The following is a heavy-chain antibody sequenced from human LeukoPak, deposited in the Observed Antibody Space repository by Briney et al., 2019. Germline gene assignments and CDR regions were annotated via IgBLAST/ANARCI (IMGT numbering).Heavy chain of an antibody. J-gene: IGHJ5*02. V-gene: IGHV4-30-4*01. D-gene: IGHD3-22*01. Sequence: SQTLSLTCTVSGGSISSGDYYWSWIRQPPGKGLEWIAYMYYSGSTYYNPSLKSRVTMSADTSKNQLSLKLSSVTAADTAVYYCAKPYYYDSRIDPWGQGILVTVSS. CDR1: GGSISSGDYY. CDR2: MYYSGST. CDR3: AKPYYYDSRIDP.